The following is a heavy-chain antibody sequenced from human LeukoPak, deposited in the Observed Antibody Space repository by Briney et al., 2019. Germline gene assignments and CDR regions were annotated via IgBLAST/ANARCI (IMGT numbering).Heavy chain of an antibody. CDR1: GGSINSDNYY. V-gene: IGHV4-61*02. J-gene: IGHJ6*03. CDR3: ARIPDYNYYYYYMDV. Sequence: SETLSLTCTVSGGSINSDNYYWSWIRQPAGKGLEWIGRIYSSGSTNYNPSLKSRVTISLDTSKNQFSLKLSSVTAADTAVYYCARIPDYNYYYYYMDVWGKGTTVTVSS. CDR2: IYSSGST. D-gene: IGHD4-11*01.